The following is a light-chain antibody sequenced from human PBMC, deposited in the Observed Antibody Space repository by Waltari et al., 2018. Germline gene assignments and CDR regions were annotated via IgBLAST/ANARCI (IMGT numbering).Light chain of an antibody. Sequence: SYVLTQPPSVSVAPGQTATIPCGGDNIGSHSVHWYQRKPAQAPVVVVYEDSDQPSGIPERFSGSNSGNTATLTISRVEAGDEADYDCQVWDRSSAHRHVVFGGGTKLTVL. V-gene: IGLV3-21*02. CDR1: NIGSHS. J-gene: IGLJ2*01. CDR2: EDS. CDR3: QVWDRSSAHRHVV.